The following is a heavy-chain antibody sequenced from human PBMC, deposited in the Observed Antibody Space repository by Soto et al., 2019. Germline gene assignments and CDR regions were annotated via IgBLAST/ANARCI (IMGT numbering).Heavy chain of an antibody. D-gene: IGHD3-22*01. V-gene: IGHV1-69*06. J-gene: IGHJ2*01. CDR3: SSTMYDSSAYYYWYLGL. CDR2: IIPIFGTA. CDR1: EDTFRNYA. Sequence: QVELVQSGAEVKKPGSSVKVSCQASEDTFRNYAISWVRQSPGQGLEWMGGIIPIFGTANYAQKFQGRVTITEDTSANTVYLELSSLRSEDTAVYYCSSTMYDSSAYYYWYLGLWGRGTLVTVSS.